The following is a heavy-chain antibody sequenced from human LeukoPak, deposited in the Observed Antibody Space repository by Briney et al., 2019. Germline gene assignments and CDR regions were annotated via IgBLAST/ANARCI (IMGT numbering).Heavy chain of an antibody. D-gene: IGHD3-3*01. CDR1: GFTFTIFG. CDR2: IDARSGIT. Sequence: GGSLRLSCATSGFTFTIFGINWLRQAPGKGPEWVSYIDARSGITYYADSVQGRFTISRDNAKESVFLQMNGLRVDDTAVYYCARTYDFGRGPPGDAFDNWGQGTPVTASS. CDR3: ARTYDFGRGPPGDAFDN. J-gene: IGHJ3*02. V-gene: IGHV3-48*01.